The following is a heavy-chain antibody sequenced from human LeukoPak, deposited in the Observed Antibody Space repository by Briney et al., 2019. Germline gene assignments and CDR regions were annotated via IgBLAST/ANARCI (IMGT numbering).Heavy chain of an antibody. V-gene: IGHV4-34*01. CDR1: GGSFSGYY. CDR2: INHSGST. CDR3: ARGAGGYRFDP. J-gene: IGHJ5*02. D-gene: IGHD1-1*01. Sequence: KSSETLSLTCAVYGGSFSGYYWSWIRQPPGKGLEWIGEINHSGSTNYNPSLKSRVTISVDTSKNQFSLKLSSVTAADTAIYYCARGAGGYRFDPWGLGTLVTVSS.